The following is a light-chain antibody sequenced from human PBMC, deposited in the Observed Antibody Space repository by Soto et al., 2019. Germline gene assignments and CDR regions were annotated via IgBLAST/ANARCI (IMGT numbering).Light chain of an antibody. Sequence: LTQSPATLSASVGATVPVTCRASQSVSGWLAWYQQKPGEAPKLLIDSASTLQSGVPSRFSGSGSGTEFTLTINSLQPEDFATYYCQQLNIYPLTFGPGTKVDIK. V-gene: IGKV1-9*01. CDR1: QSVSGW. J-gene: IGKJ3*01. CDR3: QQLNIYPLT. CDR2: SAS.